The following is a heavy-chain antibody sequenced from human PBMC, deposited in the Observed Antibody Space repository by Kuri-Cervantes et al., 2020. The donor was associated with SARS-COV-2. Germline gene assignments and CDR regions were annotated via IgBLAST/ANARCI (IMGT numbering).Heavy chain of an antibody. CDR2: INHSGST. CDR3: ARGRGYSYGFSNYYMDV. J-gene: IGHJ6*03. V-gene: IGHV4-34*01. Sequence: SETLSLTCAVYGGSFSGYYWSWIRQPPGKGLEWIGEINHSGSTNYNPSLKSRVTISVDTSKNQFSLKLSSVTAADTAVYYCARGRGYSYGFSNYYMDVWGKGTTVTVS. CDR1: GGSFSGYY. D-gene: IGHD5-18*01.